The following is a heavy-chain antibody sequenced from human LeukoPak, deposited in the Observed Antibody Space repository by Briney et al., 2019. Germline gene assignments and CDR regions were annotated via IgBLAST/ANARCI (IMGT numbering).Heavy chain of an antibody. CDR3: KTGSRASRPDRHNRREVAGI. D-gene: IGHD6-19*01. J-gene: IGHJ4*02. Sequence: GGSLRLSCAACGFIISSYIMNWGRQAPGKGLEWVSYISSSSSTIYYADSVKGGFTISRDNAKNSLYLQMNSLRDEDTAVYYCKTGSRASRPDRHNRREVAGIWGQGTLVTVSS. V-gene: IGHV3-48*02. CDR1: GFIISSYI. CDR2: ISSSSSTI.